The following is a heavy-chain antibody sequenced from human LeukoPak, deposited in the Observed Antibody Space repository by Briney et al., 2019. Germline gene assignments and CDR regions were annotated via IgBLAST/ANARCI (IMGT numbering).Heavy chain of an antibody. Sequence: SVKVSCKASGGTFSSYAIGWVRQAPGQGLEWMGGIIPIFGTANYAQKFQGRVTITADESTSTAYMELSSLRSEDTAVYYCARDLRDTAMVNLVLWGQGTLVTVSS. D-gene: IGHD5-18*01. CDR1: GGTFSSYA. CDR2: IIPIFGTA. J-gene: IGHJ4*02. CDR3: ARDLRDTAMVNLVL. V-gene: IGHV1-69*13.